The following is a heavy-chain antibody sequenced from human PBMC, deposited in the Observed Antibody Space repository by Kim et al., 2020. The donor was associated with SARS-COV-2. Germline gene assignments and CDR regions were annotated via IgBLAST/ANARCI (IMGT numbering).Heavy chain of an antibody. CDR1: GGSITSDGYY. J-gene: IGHJ4*02. CDR3: ARDDMVRGVLGY. D-gene: IGHD3-10*01. V-gene: IGHV4-31*03. CDR2: IYYSGST. Sequence: SETLSLTCTVSGGSITSDGYYWSWIRQHPGKGLEWIGYIYYSGSTYYNPSLKSRVTISVDTSKNQFSLKLSSVTAADTAVYYCARDDMVRGVLGYWGQGTLVTVSS.